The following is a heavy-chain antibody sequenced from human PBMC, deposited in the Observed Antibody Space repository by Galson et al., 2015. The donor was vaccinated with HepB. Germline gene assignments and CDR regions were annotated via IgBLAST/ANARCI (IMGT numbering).Heavy chain of an antibody. Sequence: SLRLSCAASGFTFSSYAMHWVRQAPGKGLEYVSAISSNGGSTYYADSVKGRFTISRDNSKNTLYLQMSSLRAEDTAVYYCVKEIGGVGPDYWGQGTLVTVSS. J-gene: IGHJ4*02. D-gene: IGHD3-16*01. CDR1: GFTFSSYA. V-gene: IGHV3-64D*06. CDR2: ISSNGGST. CDR3: VKEIGGVGPDY.